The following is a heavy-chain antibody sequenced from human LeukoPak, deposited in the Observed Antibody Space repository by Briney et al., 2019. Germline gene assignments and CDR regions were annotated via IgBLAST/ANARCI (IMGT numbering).Heavy chain of an antibody. CDR1: GFTFSSYS. J-gene: IGHJ6*02. Sequence: GSLRLSCAASGFTFSSYSMNWVRQPPGKGLEWIGENNHSGSTNYNPSLKSRVTISVDTSKNQFSLKLSSVTAADTAVYYCARGRLTMIVVAADYGMDVWGQGTTVTVSS. V-gene: IGHV4-34*01. CDR2: NNHSGST. D-gene: IGHD3-22*01. CDR3: ARGRLTMIVVAADYGMDV.